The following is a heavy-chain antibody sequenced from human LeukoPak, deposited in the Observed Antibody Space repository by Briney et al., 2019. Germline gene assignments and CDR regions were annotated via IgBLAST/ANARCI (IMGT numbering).Heavy chain of an antibody. D-gene: IGHD3-10*01. V-gene: IGHV4-4*02. J-gene: IGHJ4*02. Sequence: PSETLSLTCAVSGDSISSNYWWTWVRQPPGKGLEWIGEIHHSESTNFNPSLKSRVTISVDASKNQFSLKLSSVTAADTAVYYCARGLWFGDENPPYFDYWGQGTLVTVSS. CDR2: IHHSEST. CDR1: GDSISSNYW. CDR3: ARGLWFGDENPPYFDY.